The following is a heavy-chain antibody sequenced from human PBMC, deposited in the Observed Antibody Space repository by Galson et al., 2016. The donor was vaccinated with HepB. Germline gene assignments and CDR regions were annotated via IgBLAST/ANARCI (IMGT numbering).Heavy chain of an antibody. CDR2: IVPLLGQT. CDR3: DN. CDR1: RDSFRSYT. V-gene: IGHV1-69*02. D-gene: IGHD3-10*01. Sequence: SVKVSCKASRDSFRSYTITWVRQAPGQGLEWMGRIVPLLGQTNYAQKFQDRVTITADKSTDTALYYCAKVLRVSGPDDFFDNWGQGTLVTVSS. J-gene: IGHJ4*02.